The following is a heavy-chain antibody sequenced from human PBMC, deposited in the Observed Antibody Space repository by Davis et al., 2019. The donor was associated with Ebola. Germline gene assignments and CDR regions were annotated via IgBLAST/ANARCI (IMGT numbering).Heavy chain of an antibody. J-gene: IGHJ6*02. CDR3: ARDPNGWHRYGIDV. V-gene: IGHV4-4*02. D-gene: IGHD6-19*01. CDR1: GASISSRNW. CDR2: IYHGGNT. Sequence: SETLSPTFAVPGASISSRNWWSWVRQLPGKGLEWIGEIYHGGNTNYNPSLKSRAIISVDKSKNQFSLKLSSVTAADTAVYYCARDPNGWHRYGIDVWGQGTTVTVSS.